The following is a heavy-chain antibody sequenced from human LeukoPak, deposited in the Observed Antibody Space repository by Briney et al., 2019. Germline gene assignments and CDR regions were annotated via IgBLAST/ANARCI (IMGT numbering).Heavy chain of an antibody. D-gene: IGHD3-22*01. V-gene: IGHV3-30-3*02. Sequence: PGRSLRLSCAASGFTFSSYAMHWVRQAPGKGLEWVAVISYDGSNKYYADSVKGRFTISRDNARNSLYLQMNSLRAEDTAVYYCAKSKSADMIVVASFDYWGQGTLVTVSS. CDR1: GFTFSSYA. CDR3: AKSKSADMIVVASFDY. J-gene: IGHJ4*02. CDR2: ISYDGSNK.